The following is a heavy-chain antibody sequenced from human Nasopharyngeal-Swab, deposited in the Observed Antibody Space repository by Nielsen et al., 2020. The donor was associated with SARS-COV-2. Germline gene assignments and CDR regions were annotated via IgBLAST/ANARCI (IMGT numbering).Heavy chain of an antibody. Sequence: GESLKISCQASGYSFNSYWIGWVRQKPGKGLEWMAIIYPGDSDTRYNPSFQGQVTISVDKSISTAYLHWSSLRAPDTAMYYCAREGYTSGYYDYWGRGTLVAVSS. CDR1: GYSFNSYW. CDR2: IYPGDSDT. V-gene: IGHV5-51*01. J-gene: IGHJ4*02. CDR3: AREGYTSGYYDY. D-gene: IGHD6-19*01.